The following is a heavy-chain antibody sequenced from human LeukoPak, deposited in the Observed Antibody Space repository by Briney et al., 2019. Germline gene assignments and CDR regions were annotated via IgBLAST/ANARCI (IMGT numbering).Heavy chain of an antibody. CDR1: GGSISSYY. CDR3: ARGPWGKVIVGATKLSGEFDY. J-gene: IGHJ4*02. V-gene: IGHV4-4*07. Sequence: SETLSLTCTVSGGSISSYYWSWIRQPAGKGLEWIGRIYTSGSTNYNPSLKSRVTMSVDTPKNQFSLKLSSVTAADTAVYYCARGPWGKVIVGATKLSGEFDYWGQGTLVTVSS. D-gene: IGHD1-26*01. CDR2: IYTSGST.